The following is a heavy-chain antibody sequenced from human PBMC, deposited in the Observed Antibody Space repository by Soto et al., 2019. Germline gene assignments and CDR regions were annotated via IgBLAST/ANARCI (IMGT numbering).Heavy chain of an antibody. V-gene: IGHV4-61*08. Sequence: NPAETLSLTCTVSGGTVSGGSINSGEYYWSWIRQPPGKGPEWIGYIYYSGSTNYNPSLKSRVTISVDTSKNQFSLKLSSVTAADTAVYYCARAFDYWGQGTLVTVS. J-gene: IGHJ4*02. CDR2: IYYSGST. CDR3: ARAFDY. CDR1: GGSINSGEYY.